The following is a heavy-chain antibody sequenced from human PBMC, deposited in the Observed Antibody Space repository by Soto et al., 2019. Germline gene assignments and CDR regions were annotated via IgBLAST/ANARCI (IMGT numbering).Heavy chain of an antibody. CDR2: IIPIFGTA. J-gene: IGHJ2*01. CDR3: ARVVTVVKSFHYWYFDL. CDR1: GGTFSSYA. D-gene: IGHD2-15*01. Sequence: QVQLVQSGAEVKKPGSSVKVSCKASGGTFSSYAISWVRQAPGQGLEWMGGIIPIFGTANYAQKFQGRVTITADESTHTAYMELSSLRSEDTAVYYCARVVTVVKSFHYWYFDLWGRGTLVTVSS. V-gene: IGHV1-69*12.